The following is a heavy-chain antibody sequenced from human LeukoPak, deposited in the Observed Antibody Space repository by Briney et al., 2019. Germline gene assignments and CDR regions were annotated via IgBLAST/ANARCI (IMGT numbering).Heavy chain of an antibody. CDR1: GFTFSSYG. CDR3: AKAGYSTSWYYLDF. Sequence: PGRSLRLSCAASGFTFSSYGMHWVRQAPGKGLEWVAVISYDGSNKYYADSVKGRFTISRDDSKDTLYLQMNSLSAEDTAVYFCAKAGYSTSWYYLDFWGQGTLVTVSS. D-gene: IGHD6-13*01. CDR2: ISYDGSNK. J-gene: IGHJ4*02. V-gene: IGHV3-30*18.